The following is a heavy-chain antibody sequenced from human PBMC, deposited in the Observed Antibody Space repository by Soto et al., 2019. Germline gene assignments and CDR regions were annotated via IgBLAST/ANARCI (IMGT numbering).Heavy chain of an antibody. CDR2: ISAYNGNT. V-gene: IGHV1-18*01. CDR1: GYTFTSYG. CDR3: ARGTTVETGNY. Sequence: QVQLVQSGAEVKKPGASVKVSCKASGYTFTSYGISWVRQAPGQGVGWMGWISAYNGNTNDAQKGQVRVTMATDTSTSTAYMELRSLRADATAVYCCARGTTVETGNYWGQGTLVTVSS. D-gene: IGHD4-17*01. J-gene: IGHJ4*02.